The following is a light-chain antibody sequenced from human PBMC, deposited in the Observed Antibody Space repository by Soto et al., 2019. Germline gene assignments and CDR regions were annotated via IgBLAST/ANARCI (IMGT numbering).Light chain of an antibody. CDR3: QQYNGYAGT. CDR2: KAS. CDR1: QSISSR. Sequence: DIQMTQSPSTLSASVGDRVTITCRASQSISSRLAWYQQKPGKAPKLLIYKASSLETGVPSRFSGSGSGTEFTLTMSSLQPDYFATYYCQQYNGYAGTFRQGTKLEIK. J-gene: IGKJ2*01. V-gene: IGKV1-5*03.